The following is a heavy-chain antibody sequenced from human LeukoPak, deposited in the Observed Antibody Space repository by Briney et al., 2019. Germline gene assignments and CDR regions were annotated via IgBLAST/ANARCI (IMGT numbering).Heavy chain of an antibody. CDR1: GGTFSTYT. D-gene: IGHD3-9*01. Sequence: SVKVSCKASGGTFSTYTINWVRQAPGQGLEWMGGIIPILGTANYAQKFQGRVTITADESTSTAYMELSSLRSEDTAVYYCARATVYYDFLTGFDPWGQGALVTVSS. J-gene: IGHJ5*02. CDR3: ARATVYYDFLTGFDP. CDR2: IIPILGTA. V-gene: IGHV1-69*13.